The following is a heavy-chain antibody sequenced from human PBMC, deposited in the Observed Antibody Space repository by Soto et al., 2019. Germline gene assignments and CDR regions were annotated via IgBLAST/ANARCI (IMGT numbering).Heavy chain of an antibody. CDR1: GFTFSSFG. V-gene: IGHV3-33*01. CDR3: ARDELGYCTGTTCPIRLDV. CDR2: IWYDGSDE. J-gene: IGHJ6*02. D-gene: IGHD2-8*02. Sequence: GSLRLSCGASGFTFSSFGMHWVRQAPGKGLEWVAVIWYDGSDEYYADSVKGRFTISRDNSKNTLYLHVNSLRVEDTAVYHCARDELGYCTGTTCPIRLDVWGQGTTVTVSS.